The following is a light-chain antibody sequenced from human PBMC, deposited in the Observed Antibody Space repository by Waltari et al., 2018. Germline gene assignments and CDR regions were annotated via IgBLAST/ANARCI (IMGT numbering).Light chain of an antibody. CDR3: CSYAGSYTWV. V-gene: IGLV2-23*01. Sequence: QSALTQLPPVSGSPSQSITISCTGTSHDVGIYNLVSWYQQYPGKAPKVMIYDDNRRPSGVSDRFSGSKSGNTASLTISGVQAEDEADYYCCSYAGSYTWVFGGGTKLTVL. CDR2: DDN. CDR1: SHDVGIYNL. J-gene: IGLJ3*02.